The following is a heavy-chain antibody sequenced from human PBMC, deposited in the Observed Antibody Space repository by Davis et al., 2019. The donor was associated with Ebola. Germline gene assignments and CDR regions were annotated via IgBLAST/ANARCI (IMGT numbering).Heavy chain of an antibody. CDR3: ARDVGGRAGY. CDR2: IDTDGSTT. Sequence: PGGSLRLSCVGSEFTSSSYWFHWVRQAPGKGLEWVPRIDTDGSTTNYADSVRGRFTISRDNAKNTLFLQMNSLRADDTAVYYCARDVGGRAGYWGQGTLVTVSS. J-gene: IGHJ4*02. V-gene: IGHV3-74*01. CDR1: EFTSSSYW.